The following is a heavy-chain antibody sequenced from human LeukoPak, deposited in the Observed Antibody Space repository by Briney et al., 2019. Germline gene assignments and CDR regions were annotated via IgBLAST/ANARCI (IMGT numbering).Heavy chain of an antibody. Sequence: SETLSLTCAVYGGSFSGYYWSWIRQPPGKGLEWIGEINHSGSTNYNPSLKSRVTISVDTSKNQFSLKLSSVTAADTAVYYCARTDDIVVVPAATPVAFDIWGQGTMVTVSS. D-gene: IGHD2-2*01. CDR3: ARTDDIVVVPAATPVAFDI. V-gene: IGHV4-34*01. J-gene: IGHJ3*02. CDR2: INHSGST. CDR1: GGSFSGYY.